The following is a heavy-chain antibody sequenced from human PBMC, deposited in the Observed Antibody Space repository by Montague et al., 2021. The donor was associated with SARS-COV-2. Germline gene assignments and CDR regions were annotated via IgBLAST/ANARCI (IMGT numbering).Heavy chain of an antibody. CDR3: AKGAWNDY. Sequence: SLRLSCAASGFTFSTYDMTWVRQAPGKGLEWVSIIETGSSSTHYADSMKGRFTVSRDNSKNTSYLQMNSLRAEDTAVYYCAKGAWNDYWGQGTLDTVSS. CDR1: GFTFSTYD. V-gene: IGHV3-23*03. J-gene: IGHJ4*02. D-gene: IGHD1-1*01. CDR2: IETGSSST.